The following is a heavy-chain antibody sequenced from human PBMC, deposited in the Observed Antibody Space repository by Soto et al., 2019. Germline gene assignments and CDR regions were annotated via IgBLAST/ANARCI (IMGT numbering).Heavy chain of an antibody. V-gene: IGHV3-30*04. CDR3: AKSYDFRGIEV. Sequence: GGSLRLSCAASGFTFTDHAMFWVRQAPGKGLEWVTLISSDGNKIYYADSVKGRFTTSRDNSKNALYLEMNSLRSDDTALYYCAKSYDFRGIEVWGQGTTVTVSS. CDR1: GFTFTDHA. D-gene: IGHD3-3*01. J-gene: IGHJ6*02. CDR2: ISSDGNKI.